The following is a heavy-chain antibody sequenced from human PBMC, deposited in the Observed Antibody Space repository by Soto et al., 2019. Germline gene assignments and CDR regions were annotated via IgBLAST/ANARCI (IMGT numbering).Heavy chain of an antibody. CDR2: IRARSDNT. J-gene: IGHJ6*02. V-gene: IGHV3-23*01. Sequence: EVQLLASGGGLVQPGGSLRLSCAASGFTFYSYAMDWVRQAPGKGLEWVSSIRARSDNTYYADSVKGRFTISRDHSKSTLYLQVNSLRAEDTAIYYCAKRGDSYYYGMNVWGRGTTVTVSS. D-gene: IGHD3-16*01. CDR1: GFTFYSYA. CDR3: AKRGDSYYYGMNV.